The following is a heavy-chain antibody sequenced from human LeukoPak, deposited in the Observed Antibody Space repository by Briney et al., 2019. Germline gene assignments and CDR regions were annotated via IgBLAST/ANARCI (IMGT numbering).Heavy chain of an antibody. CDR1: DGSVTSGSYY. V-gene: IGHV4-61*01. CDR2: IHYSGST. CDR3: ARIPPRSSYAGRFDY. J-gene: IGHJ4*02. Sequence: SETLSLTCTVSDGSVTSGSYYWSWIRQPPGKGLEWMGYIHYSGSTKYNPSLKSRVVISAATSKNQFSLKLSSVTAADTAVYYCARIPPRSSYAGRFDYWGQGTLVTVSS. D-gene: IGHD5-18*01.